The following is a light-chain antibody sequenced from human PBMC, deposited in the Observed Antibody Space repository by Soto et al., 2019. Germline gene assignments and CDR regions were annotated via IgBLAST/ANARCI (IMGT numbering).Light chain of an antibody. Sequence: EIVLTQSPGTLSSSPGERATLSCRASESVSSNYLAWYQQRPGQAPLLLIYAASNRARGIPDRFGGSGSGTDFTLTVSRLEPEDFAVYYCQQYGSAPRTFGQGTKV. CDR3: QQYGSAPRT. CDR2: AAS. CDR1: ESVSSNY. V-gene: IGKV3-20*01. J-gene: IGKJ1*01.